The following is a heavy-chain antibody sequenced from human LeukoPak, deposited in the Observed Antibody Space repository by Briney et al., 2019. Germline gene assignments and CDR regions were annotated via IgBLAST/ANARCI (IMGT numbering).Heavy chain of an antibody. D-gene: IGHD3-10*01. CDR3: ARDWSVAIYYGSGSYSYFDY. CDR1: GFTFSSYS. Sequence: PGGSLRLSCAASGFTFSSYSMNWGRQAPGRGLEWVSSISSSSSYIYYADSVKGRFTISRDSAKNSLYLQMNSLRAEDTAVYYCARDWSVAIYYGSGSYSYFDYWGQGTLVTVSS. J-gene: IGHJ4*02. V-gene: IGHV3-21*01. CDR2: ISSSSSYI.